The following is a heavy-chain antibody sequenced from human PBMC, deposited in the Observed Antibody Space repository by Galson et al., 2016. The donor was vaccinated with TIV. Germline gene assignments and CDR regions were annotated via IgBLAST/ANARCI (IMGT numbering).Heavy chain of an antibody. CDR2: FDPEVSKT. D-gene: IGHD2/OR15-2a*01. Sequence: SVKVSCKVSGNSLTELVLHWVRQAPGKGLEWMGGFDPEVSKTVYAQRFQGRVTVTADTYRDTAYMELGSLRIEDTAVYYCATVAWFPGLSFGNWGQGTLVTVSS. V-gene: IGHV1-24*01. CDR3: ATVAWFPGLSFGN. J-gene: IGHJ4*02. CDR1: GNSLTELV.